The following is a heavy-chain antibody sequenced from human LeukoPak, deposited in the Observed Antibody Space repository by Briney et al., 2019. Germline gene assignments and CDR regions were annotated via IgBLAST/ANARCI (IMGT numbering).Heavy chain of an antibody. V-gene: IGHV3-74*01. CDR2: INSDGSST. CDR3: AGWGSPIYKSISSWHQTSFDF. J-gene: IGHJ4*02. CDR1: GFTISSYW. Sequence: GGSLRLSCAASGFTISSYWLHWVRQAPGKGLVWVSRINSDGSSTNYADSVKGRFTISRDNAKNTLYLQMNSLRADDTAVYYCAGWGSPIYKSISSWHQTSFDFWGQGTLVTVSS. D-gene: IGHD6-13*01.